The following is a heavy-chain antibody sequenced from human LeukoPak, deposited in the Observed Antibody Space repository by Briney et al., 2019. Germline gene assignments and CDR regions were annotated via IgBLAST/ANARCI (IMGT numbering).Heavy chain of an antibody. CDR3: VSPRGFSYGYFDY. V-gene: IGHV4-4*08. CDR2: ICNSGST. CDR1: GVSIRSYC. J-gene: IGHJ4*02. D-gene: IGHD5-18*01. Sequence: SETLSLTCSVSGVSIRSYCWSWIRQPPGKGLEWIGYICNSGSTNYNPSLKSRVTISADTSKNQFSLTLGSVSATDTAVYYCVSPRGFSYGYFDYWGQGTLVTVSS.